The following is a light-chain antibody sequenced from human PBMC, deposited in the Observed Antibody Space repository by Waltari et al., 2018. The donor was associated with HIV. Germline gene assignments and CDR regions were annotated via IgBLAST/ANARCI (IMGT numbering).Light chain of an antibody. CDR3: SSYAGTSNFVL. Sequence: QSALTQPRSVSESPGQSVTISCTGTSSDVGAYNYVSWYQQHPGRAPTFIIYNGSERPSGVPDRFSGSKSGNTASLTISGLQAEDEADYYCSSYAGTSNFVLFGGGTKLTVL. CDR2: NGS. J-gene: IGLJ2*01. CDR1: SSDVGAYNY. V-gene: IGLV2-11*01.